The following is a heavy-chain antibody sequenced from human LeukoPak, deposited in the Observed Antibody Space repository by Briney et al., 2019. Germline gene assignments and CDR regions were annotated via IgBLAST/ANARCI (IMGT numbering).Heavy chain of an antibody. CDR1: GFTFSSYA. Sequence: GGSLRLSCAASGFTFSSYAMRWVRQARGKGLEWVSAISGSGGSTYYADSVKGRFTISRDNSKNTLYLQMNSLRAEDTAVYYCAKDIEVWGYCSGGSCLPSPDYWGQGTLVTVSS. V-gene: IGHV3-23*01. CDR2: ISGSGGST. D-gene: IGHD2-15*01. CDR3: AKDIEVWGYCSGGSCLPSPDY. J-gene: IGHJ4*02.